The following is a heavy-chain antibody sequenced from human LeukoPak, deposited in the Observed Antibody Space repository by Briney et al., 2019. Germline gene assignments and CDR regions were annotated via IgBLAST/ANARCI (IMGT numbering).Heavy chain of an antibody. V-gene: IGHV4-34*01. CDR1: GGSFSGDY. D-gene: IGHD3-3*01. J-gene: IGHJ4*02. CDR2: INHSDSP. CDR3: ARGPPRLRWQPSVFPFDY. Sequence: SESPSLTCAVSGGSFSGDYWRGSRQRPGKGRGWIGEINHSDSPNHTPSLKIRVTMSVDTSKNQFSLKLSSVTAADTAVYYYARGPPRLRWQPSVFPFDYWGQGTLVTVSS.